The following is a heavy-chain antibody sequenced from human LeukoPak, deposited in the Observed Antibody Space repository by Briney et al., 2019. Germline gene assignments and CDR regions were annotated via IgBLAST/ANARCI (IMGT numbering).Heavy chain of an antibody. CDR1: GFTFSRYS. D-gene: IGHD3-22*01. J-gene: IGHJ3*02. Sequence: GGSLRLSCAASGFTFSRYSMNWVRQAPGKGLEWVSGITWNSDRKGYADSVKGRFTISRDNAKNSLYLQMSSLRAEDMALYYCAKAGGSGYYNDAFDIWGQGTMVTVSS. CDR3: AKAGGSGYYNDAFDI. V-gene: IGHV3-9*03. CDR2: ITWNSDRK.